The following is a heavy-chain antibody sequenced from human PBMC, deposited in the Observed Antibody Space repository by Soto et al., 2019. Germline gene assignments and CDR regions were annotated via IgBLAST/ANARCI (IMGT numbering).Heavy chain of an antibody. CDR1: GGSFSGYY. V-gene: IGHV4-34*01. J-gene: IGHJ4*02. CDR3: ARGIYGVPFDY. CDR2: INHSGST. D-gene: IGHD5-12*01. Sequence: QVQLQQWGAGLLKPSETLSLTCAVYGGSFSGYYWSWIRQPPGKGLEWIGEINHSGSTNYNPSLKSRVPLSVDTSKNQFSLKLSSVTAADTAVYYCARGIYGVPFDYWGQGPLVTVSS.